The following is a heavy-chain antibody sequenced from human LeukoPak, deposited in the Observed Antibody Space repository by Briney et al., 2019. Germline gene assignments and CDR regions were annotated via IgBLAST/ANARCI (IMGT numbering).Heavy chain of an antibody. Sequence: GGSLRLSCAASGFTFSTYWMSWVRQAPGKGLEWVGNIKEDGSEKYYVDSVKGRFTISRDNAKNSLHLRMNSLRAEDTAVYYCARGRYSGSYGPFDYWGQGTLVTVSS. CDR2: IKEDGSEK. D-gene: IGHD1-26*01. V-gene: IGHV3-7*01. CDR1: GFTFSTYW. CDR3: ARGRYSGSYGPFDY. J-gene: IGHJ4*02.